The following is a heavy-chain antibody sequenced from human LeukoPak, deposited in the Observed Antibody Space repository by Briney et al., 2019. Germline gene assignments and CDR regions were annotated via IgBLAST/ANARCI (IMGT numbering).Heavy chain of an antibody. CDR3: ARDLIRGYDFWSGYSWFDP. CDR2: ISAYNGNT. Sequence: ASVKVSCKASGYTFTSYGISWVRQAPGQGLEWMGWISAYNGNTNYAQELQGRVTMTTDTSTSTAYMELRSLRSDDTAVYYCARDLIRGYDFWSGYSWFDPWGQGTLVTVSS. CDR1: GYTFTSYG. J-gene: IGHJ5*02. V-gene: IGHV1-18*01. D-gene: IGHD3-3*01.